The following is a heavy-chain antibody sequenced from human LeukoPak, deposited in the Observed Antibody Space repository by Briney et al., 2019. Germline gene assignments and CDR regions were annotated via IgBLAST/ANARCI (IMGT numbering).Heavy chain of an antibody. D-gene: IGHD2-2*01. Sequence: PSETLSLTCTVSGGSISSYYWSWIRQPPGKGLEWIGYIYYSGSTNYNPSLKSRVTISVDTSKNQFSLKLSSVTAADTAVYCCAREKVVPAAITSNWFDPWGQGTLVTVSS. CDR3: AREKVVPAAITSNWFDP. CDR1: GGSISSYY. CDR2: IYYSGST. J-gene: IGHJ5*02. V-gene: IGHV4-59*01.